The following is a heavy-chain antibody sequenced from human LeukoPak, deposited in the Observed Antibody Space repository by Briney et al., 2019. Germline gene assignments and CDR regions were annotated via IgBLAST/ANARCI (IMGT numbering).Heavy chain of an antibody. J-gene: IGHJ5*02. V-gene: IGHV4-39*01. CDR1: GGSISSSSYY. CDR2: IYYSGST. Sequence: SEILSLTCTVSGGSISSSSYYWGWIRQPPGKGLEWIGSIYYSGSTYYNPSLKSRVTISVDTSKNQFSLKVTSVTAADTAVYYCARHILEEHWFDPWGLGTLVIVSS. D-gene: IGHD1-1*01. CDR3: ARHILEEHWFDP.